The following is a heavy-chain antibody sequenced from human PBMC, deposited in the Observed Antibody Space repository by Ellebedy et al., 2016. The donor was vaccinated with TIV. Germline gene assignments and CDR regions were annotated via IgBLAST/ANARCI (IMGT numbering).Heavy chain of an antibody. D-gene: IGHD2-21*02. CDR2: IYSGGTT. CDR1: GFTVSNNY. V-gene: IGHV3-66*01. J-gene: IGHJ3*02. Sequence: GGSLRLSCEVSGFTVSNNYMTWVRKAPGKGLEWVSVIYSGGTTYYADSVRGRFTISRDNSKNTLYLQMSSLTAEDTDVYYCAKGEVVTTIGAFDIWGQGTMVTVSS. CDR3: AKGEVVTTIGAFDI.